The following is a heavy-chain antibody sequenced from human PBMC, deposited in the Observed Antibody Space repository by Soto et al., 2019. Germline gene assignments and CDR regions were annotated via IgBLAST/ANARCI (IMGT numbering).Heavy chain of an antibody. D-gene: IGHD3-9*01. Sequence: SETLSLTCTVSGGSISSYYWSWIRQPPGKGLEWIGYIYYSGSTNYNPSLKSRVTISVDTSKNQFSLKLSSVTAADTAVYYCAGVYDILTGLTFDPWGQGTLVTVSS. V-gene: IGHV4-59*08. CDR1: GGSISSYY. CDR3: AGVYDILTGLTFDP. J-gene: IGHJ5*02. CDR2: IYYSGST.